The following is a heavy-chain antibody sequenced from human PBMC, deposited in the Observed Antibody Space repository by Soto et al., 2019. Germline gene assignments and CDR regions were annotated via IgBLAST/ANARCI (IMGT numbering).Heavy chain of an antibody. D-gene: IGHD3-3*01. CDR2: IKQDGSEK. CDR1: GFTFSSYW. J-gene: IGHJ6*03. Sequence: EVQVEESGGGLVQPGGSLRLSCAASGFTFSSYWMSWVRQAPGKGLEWVASIKQDGSEKDYVDSVKGRFTISRDNAKNSLYLRMNSLRAEDTAVYHCARVRTYDFWSGYSFYYYYYMDVWGKGTTVTVSS. V-gene: IGHV3-7*01. CDR3: ARVRTYDFWSGYSFYYYYYMDV.